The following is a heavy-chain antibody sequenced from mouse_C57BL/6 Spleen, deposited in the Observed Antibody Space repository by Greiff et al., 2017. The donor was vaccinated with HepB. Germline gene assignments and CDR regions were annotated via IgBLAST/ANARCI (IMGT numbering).Heavy chain of an antibody. CDR2: IHPNSGST. V-gene: IGHV1-64*01. Sequence: QVQLQQPGAELVKPGASVKLSCKASGYTFTSYWMHWVKQRPGQGLEWIGMIHPNSGSTNYNEKFKSKATLTVDKSSSTAYMQLSSLTSEDSAVYYVAREEDYYGSSPYWYFDVWGTGTTVTVSS. D-gene: IGHD1-1*01. CDR1: GYTFTSYW. J-gene: IGHJ1*03. CDR3: AREEDYYGSSPYWYFDV.